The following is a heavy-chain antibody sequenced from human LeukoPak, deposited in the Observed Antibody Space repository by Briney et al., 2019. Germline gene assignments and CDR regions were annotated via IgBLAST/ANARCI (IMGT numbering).Heavy chain of an antibody. CDR2: VHLDGRT. V-gene: IGHV4-4*02. Sequence: SETLSLTCGVSGGSISSTNWWTWVHQPPGKGLEWIGEVHLDGRTNYNPSLQSRLTMSVDFSENHISLKLTSVTAADTAVYYCAREGGPYRPLDYSGQGTLVTVSS. J-gene: IGHJ4*02. CDR3: AREGGPYRPLDY. CDR1: GGSISSTNW.